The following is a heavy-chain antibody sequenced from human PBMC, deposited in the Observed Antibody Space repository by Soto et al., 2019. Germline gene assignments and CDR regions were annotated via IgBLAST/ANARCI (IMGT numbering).Heavy chain of an antibody. Sequence: LSLTCAVSGASVTSDDYYWSWIRQPPGKGLEWIGYIYHSGSTYYNPSLKSRVSISIDTSQNQFSLKLTSLTAADTAVYYCARDPIFYYASSGYGGSYFDYWGQGSRVTVSS. CDR2: IYHSGST. D-gene: IGHD3-22*01. V-gene: IGHV4-30-4*01. J-gene: IGHJ4*02. CDR3: ARDPIFYYASSGYGGSYFDY. CDR1: GASVTSDDYY.